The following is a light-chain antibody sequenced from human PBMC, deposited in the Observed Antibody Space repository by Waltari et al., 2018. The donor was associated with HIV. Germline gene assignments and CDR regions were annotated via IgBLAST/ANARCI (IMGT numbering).Light chain of an antibody. CDR2: EDS. CDR1: ALPKKY. J-gene: IGLJ3*02. CDR3: YSTDSSGNYRM. V-gene: IGLV3-10*01. Sequence: SYELTQPPSVSVSPGQTARITCSGDALPKKYAYWYQQKSGQAPVLVIYEDSKRPSGIPVSFSGSTSGTMATLIISGAQVEDEADYYCYSTDSSGNYRMFGGGTKLTVL.